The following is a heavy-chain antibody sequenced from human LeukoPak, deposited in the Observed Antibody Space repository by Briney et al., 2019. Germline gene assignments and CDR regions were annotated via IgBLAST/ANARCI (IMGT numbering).Heavy chain of an antibody. D-gene: IGHD6-19*01. CDR1: GGSISSGYY. J-gene: IGHJ4*02. Sequence: SETLSLTCTVSGGSISSGYYWGWIRQPPGKGLEWIGSIYHSGSTYYNPSLKSRVTISVDTSKNQFSLKLSSVTAADTAVYYCARAHRQWLFHDYWGQGTLVTVSS. CDR2: IYHSGST. V-gene: IGHV4-38-2*02. CDR3: ARAHRQWLFHDY.